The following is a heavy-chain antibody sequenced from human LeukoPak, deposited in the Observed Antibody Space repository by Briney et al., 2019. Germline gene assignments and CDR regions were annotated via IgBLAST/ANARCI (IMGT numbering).Heavy chain of an antibody. CDR1: GFTFSDYY. D-gene: IGHD6-19*01. CDR2: ISSSGSTI. J-gene: IGHJ5*02. Sequence: PGGSLRLSCAASGFTFSDYYMSWIRQAPGKGLEWVSYISSSGSTIYYADSVKGRFTISRDNAKNSLYLQMNSLRAEDTAVYYCAKVGITVAGTSFGWFGPWGPGNLVNGSS. V-gene: IGHV3-11*04. CDR3: AKVGITVAGTSFGWFGP.